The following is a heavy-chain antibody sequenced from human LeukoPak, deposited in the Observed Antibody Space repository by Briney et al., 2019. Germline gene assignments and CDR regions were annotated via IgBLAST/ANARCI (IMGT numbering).Heavy chain of an antibody. CDR1: GGSISSGSYY. CDR2: IYTSGTT. Sequence: PSETLSLTCTVSGGSISSGSYYWSWIRQPAGKGLEWIVRIYTSGTTNYNPSLKSRVTISVDTSKNQFCLKLSSVTAADTAVYYCARDPWFYYDSGGYLQTWGQGTLVTVSS. D-gene: IGHD3-22*01. J-gene: IGHJ4*02. CDR3: ARDPWFYYDSGGYLQT. V-gene: IGHV4-61*02.